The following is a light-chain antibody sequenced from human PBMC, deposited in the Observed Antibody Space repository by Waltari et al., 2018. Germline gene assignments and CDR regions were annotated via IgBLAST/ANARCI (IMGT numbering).Light chain of an antibody. V-gene: IGKV3-20*01. CDR2: GAS. CDR3: QQYYSTPWT. Sequence: EIVLTQSPGTLSLSPGERATLSCRASQRVSSRYLAWYQQKPGQAPRLLIYGASSRATGIPDRFSGSGSGTDFTLTISSLQAEDVAVYYCQQYYSTPWTFGQGTKVEIK. CDR1: QRVSSRY. J-gene: IGKJ1*01.